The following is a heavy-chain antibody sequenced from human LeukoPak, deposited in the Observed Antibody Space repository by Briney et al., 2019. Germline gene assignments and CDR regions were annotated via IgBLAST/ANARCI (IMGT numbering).Heavy chain of an antibody. CDR3: ASARLYSSSWYCYFDF. Sequence: GGSLRLSCAASGMSFSSYEMNWVRQAPGKGLEWVSYISSGGTTIYYADSVKGRFTISRDNAKNSLYLQMNNVRAEDTAVYYCASARLYSSSWYCYFDFWGRGTLVTVSS. CDR2: ISSGGTTI. CDR1: GMSFSSYE. J-gene: IGHJ4*02. V-gene: IGHV3-48*03. D-gene: IGHD6-13*01.